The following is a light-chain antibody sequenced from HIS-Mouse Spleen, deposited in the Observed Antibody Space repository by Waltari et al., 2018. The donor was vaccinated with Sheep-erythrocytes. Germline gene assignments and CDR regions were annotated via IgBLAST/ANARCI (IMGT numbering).Light chain of an antibody. CDR2: AAS. V-gene: IGKV1-39*01. J-gene: IGKJ3*01. CDR1: QSISSY. CDR3: QQSYSTPQFT. Sequence: DIQMTQSPSSLSASVGNRVTITCRASQSISSYLNWYQQKPGKAPKPLIYAASSLKSGVQSRFSGSGSGTDFTLTISSLQPEDFATYYCQQSYSTPQFTFGPGTKVDIK.